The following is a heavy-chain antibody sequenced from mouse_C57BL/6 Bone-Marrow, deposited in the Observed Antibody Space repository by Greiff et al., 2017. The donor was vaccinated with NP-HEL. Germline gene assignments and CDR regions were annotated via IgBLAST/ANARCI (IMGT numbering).Heavy chain of an antibody. CDR2: IHPNSGST. J-gene: IGHJ2*01. CDR3: ARSPDGGEY. CDR1: GETSNGEG. Sequence: VQLQESGAELVKPGGAVKGGGKEAGETSNGEGRDGGEGGGGRGLEWIGMIHPNSGSTNYNEKFKSKATLTVDKSSSTAYMQLSSLTSEDSAVYYCARSPDGGEYWGQGTTLTVSS. V-gene: IGHV1-64*01.